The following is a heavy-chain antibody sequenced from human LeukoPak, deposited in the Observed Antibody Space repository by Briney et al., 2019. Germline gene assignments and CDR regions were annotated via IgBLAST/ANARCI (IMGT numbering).Heavy chain of an antibody. J-gene: IGHJ2*01. CDR1: GFTFSSYS. CDR2: ISSSSSYI. D-gene: IGHD3-10*01. V-gene: IGHV3-21*01. Sequence: GGSLRLSCAASGFTFSSYSMNWVRQAPGKGLEWVSSISSSSSYIYYADSVKGRFTISRDNAKNSLYLQMNSLRAEDTAVYYCARGPMVRGVIMWSWYFDLWGRGTLVTVSS. CDR3: ARGPMVRGVIMWSWYFDL.